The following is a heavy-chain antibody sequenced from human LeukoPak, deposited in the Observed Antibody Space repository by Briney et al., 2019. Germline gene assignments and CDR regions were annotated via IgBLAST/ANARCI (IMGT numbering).Heavy chain of an antibody. Sequence: ASVKVSCKASGYTFTDYYMHWVRQAPGQGLEWMGWINPHSGDTNYAQKFQGRVAMTRDTSISTAYMELSSLRSEDTAVYYCAASYGSGSYQNWFDPWGQGTLVTVSS. CDR1: GYTFTDYY. J-gene: IGHJ5*02. V-gene: IGHV1-2*02. CDR2: INPHSGDT. CDR3: AASYGSGSYQNWFDP. D-gene: IGHD3-10*01.